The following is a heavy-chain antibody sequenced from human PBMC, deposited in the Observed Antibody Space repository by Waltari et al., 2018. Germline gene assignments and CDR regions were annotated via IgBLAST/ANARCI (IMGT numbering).Heavy chain of an antibody. Sequence: EVQLVESGGGLVQPGGSLRLSCAASGFTFSSYDMHWVRQATGKGLEWVSAIGTAGDTYYPGSLKGRFTSSRENVKNSLYLQMNSLRAGDTAVYYCARGVRHDAFDIWGQGTMVTVSS. CDR3: ARGVRHDAFDI. D-gene: IGHD3-3*01. CDR2: IGTAGDT. J-gene: IGHJ3*02. CDR1: GFTFSSYD. V-gene: IGHV3-13*01.